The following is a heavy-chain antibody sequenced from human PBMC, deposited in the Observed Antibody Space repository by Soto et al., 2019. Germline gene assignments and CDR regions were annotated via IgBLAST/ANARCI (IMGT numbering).Heavy chain of an antibody. Sequence: PRDSLKISGKGSVYSFTSYWICWVRQMPGKGLEWMGRIDPSASYTNYSPSFQGHVTISADKSISTAYLQWSSLKASDPAMYYCASRGDGYNYYYGMYVWGQGTTVTVSS. J-gene: IGHJ6*02. CDR2: IDPSASYT. CDR3: ASRGDGYNYYYGMYV. V-gene: IGHV5-10-1*01. CDR1: VYSFTSYW. D-gene: IGHD5-12*01.